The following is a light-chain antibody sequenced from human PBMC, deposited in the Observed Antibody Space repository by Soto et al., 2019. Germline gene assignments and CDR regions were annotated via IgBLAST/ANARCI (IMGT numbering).Light chain of an antibody. CDR3: YSYAGSSTWV. CDR2: EVS. J-gene: IGLJ3*02. V-gene: IGLV2-11*01. Sequence: QSALTQPRSVSGSPGQSVTISCTGTSSDVGGYNYVSWYQHHPGKAPKVMVHEVSNRPSGVPDRFSGSKSGNTASLTISGLPAEDEADYYCYSYAGSSTWVFGGGTKVTVL. CDR1: SSDVGGYNY.